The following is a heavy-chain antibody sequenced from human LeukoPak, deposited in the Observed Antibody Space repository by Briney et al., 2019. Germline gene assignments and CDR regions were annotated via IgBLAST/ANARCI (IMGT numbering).Heavy chain of an antibody. V-gene: IGHV1-18*04. CDR1: GYTFTSYG. CDR3: ARDLNWGAAASWFDY. J-gene: IGHJ4*02. D-gene: IGHD6-13*01. Sequence: ASVKVSCKASGYTFTSYGISWVRQAPGQGLEWMGWISAYNGNTNYAQKLQGRVTMTTDTSTSTAYMELRSLRSDDTAVYYCARDLNWGAAASWFDYWGQGTLVTVSS. CDR2: ISAYNGNT.